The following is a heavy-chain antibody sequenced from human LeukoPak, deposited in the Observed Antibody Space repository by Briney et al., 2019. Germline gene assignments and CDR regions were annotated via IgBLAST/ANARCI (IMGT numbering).Heavy chain of an antibody. J-gene: IGHJ4*02. CDR1: GFTFSAYW. Sequence: GGSLRLSCAASGFTFSAYWMHWVRQAPGKGLVWLSRINTGGNDITYADSVKGRFTISRDNVKNTLYLQMNSLTVEDTAVYFCARSLVVGGTRPNDYWGQGTLVTVSS. D-gene: IGHD2-15*01. CDR2: INTGGNDI. CDR3: ARSLVVGGTRPNDY. V-gene: IGHV3-74*01.